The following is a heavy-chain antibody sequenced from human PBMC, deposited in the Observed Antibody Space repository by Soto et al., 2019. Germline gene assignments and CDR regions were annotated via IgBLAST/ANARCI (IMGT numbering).Heavy chain of an antibody. D-gene: IGHD2-2*01. CDR2: INSDGSST. V-gene: IGHV3-74*01. CDR1: GFTFSSYG. Sequence: EVQLVESGGGLVQPGGSLRLSCAASGFTFSSYGMHWVRQAPGKGLVWVSRINSDGSSTSYADSVKGRFTISRDNAKNTLYLQMNSLRAEDTAVYYCAKGLSSRGVPAAPDYYFDYWGQGTLVTVSS. CDR3: AKGLSSRGVPAAPDYYFDY. J-gene: IGHJ4*02.